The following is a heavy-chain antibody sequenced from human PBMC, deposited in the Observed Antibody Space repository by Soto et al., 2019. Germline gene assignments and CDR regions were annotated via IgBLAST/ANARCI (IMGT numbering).Heavy chain of an antibody. V-gene: IGHV3-21*04. CDR1: GFTFSSYS. CDR3: AKDREAANYFDY. CDR2: ISSSSSYI. D-gene: IGHD6-13*01. J-gene: IGHJ4*02. Sequence: GSLRLSCAASGFTFSSYSMNWVRQAPGKGLEWVSSISSSSSYIYYADSVKGRFTISRDNAKNTLYLQMNSLRAEDTAVYYCAKDREAANYFDYWGQGTLVTVSS.